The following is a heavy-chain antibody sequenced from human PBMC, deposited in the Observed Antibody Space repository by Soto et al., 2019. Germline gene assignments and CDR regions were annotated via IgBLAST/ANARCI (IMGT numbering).Heavy chain of an antibody. J-gene: IGHJ6*02. CDR1: GGTFSSYA. V-gene: IGHV1-69*06. CDR2: IIPIFGTA. Sequence: QVQLVQSGAEVKKPGSSVKVSCKASGGTFSSYAISWVRQAPRQGLEWMGGIIPIFGTANYAQKFQGRVTITADKSTSTAYMELSSLRSEDTAVYYCASGVAGFEVMVYAIEWSMDVWGQGTTVTVSS. CDR3: ASGVAGFEVMVYAIEWSMDV. D-gene: IGHD2-8*01.